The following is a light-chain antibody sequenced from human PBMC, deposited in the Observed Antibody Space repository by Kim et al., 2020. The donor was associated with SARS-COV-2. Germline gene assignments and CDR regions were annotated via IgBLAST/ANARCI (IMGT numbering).Light chain of an antibody. CDR1: QTISTYY. CDR3: QYYESSWP. CDR2: GAA. J-gene: IGKJ1*01. Sequence: LSPGERATLTSRASQTISTYYLAWYQQKPGQPPRVLIYGAATRATGIPDRFSGSGSGTDFTLTISRLEPEDFAVYYCQYYESSWPFGQGTKVDIK. V-gene: IGKV3-20*01.